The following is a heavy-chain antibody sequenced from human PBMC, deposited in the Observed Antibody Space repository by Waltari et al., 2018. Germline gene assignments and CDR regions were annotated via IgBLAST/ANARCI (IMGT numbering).Heavy chain of an antibody. Sequence: QVQLQESGPGLVKPSETLSLTCTGPGYSISSGYYWGWIRQPPGKGLELIGSIYHSGSTYHNPSLKSRVTISVDTSKNQFSLKLSSVTAADTAVYYCARDLVTGGDYFDYWGQGTLVTVSS. V-gene: IGHV4-38-2*02. J-gene: IGHJ4*02. CDR3: ARDLVTGGDYFDY. D-gene: IGHD1-26*01. CDR1: GYSISSGYY. CDR2: IYHSGST.